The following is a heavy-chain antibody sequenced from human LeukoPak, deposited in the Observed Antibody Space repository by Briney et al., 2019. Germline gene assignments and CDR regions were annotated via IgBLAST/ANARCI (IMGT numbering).Heavy chain of an antibody. CDR2: INPNSGGT. D-gene: IGHD3-10*01. CDR3: ARVSGSYYYGSGSYYKFDY. V-gene: IGHV1-2*06. Sequence: GASVKVSCEASGYTFTGYYMHWVRQAPGQGLEWMGRINPNSGGTNYAQKFQGRVTMTRDTSISTAYMELSRLRSDDTAVYYCARVSGSYYYGSGSYYKFDYWGQGTLVTVSS. J-gene: IGHJ4*02. CDR1: GYTFTGYY.